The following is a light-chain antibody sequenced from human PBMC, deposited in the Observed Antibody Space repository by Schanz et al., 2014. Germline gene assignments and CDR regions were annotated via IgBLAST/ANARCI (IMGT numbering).Light chain of an antibody. CDR1: QSVGSAF. Sequence: EVVLTQSPGTLSLSPGERVTLSCRASQSVGSAFLAWYQQKPGQAPRLLIHGASSRATGIPDRFSGSGSGTDFTLTISRLEPEDFAVYYCQHYSLSPLFGQGTKVDI. CDR3: QHYSLSPL. V-gene: IGKV3-20*01. CDR2: GAS. J-gene: IGKJ1*01.